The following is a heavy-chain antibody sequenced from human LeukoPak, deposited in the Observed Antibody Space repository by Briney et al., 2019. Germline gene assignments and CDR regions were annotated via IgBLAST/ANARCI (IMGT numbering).Heavy chain of an antibody. D-gene: IGHD4-17*01. CDR3: ARDGDDYGDTYIDY. CDR2: ISAYNGNT. CDR1: GYTFTSYG. Sequence: ASVKVSCKASGYTFTSYGISWVRQAPGQELEWMGLISAYNGNTNYAQKLQGRVTMTTDTFTSTAYMELRSLRSDDTAVYYCARDGDDYGDTYIDYWGQGTLVTVSS. V-gene: IGHV1-18*04. J-gene: IGHJ4*02.